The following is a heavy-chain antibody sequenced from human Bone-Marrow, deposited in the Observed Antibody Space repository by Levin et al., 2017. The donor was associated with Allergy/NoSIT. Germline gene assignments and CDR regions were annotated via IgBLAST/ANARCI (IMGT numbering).Heavy chain of an antibody. CDR1: GASLSSYY. CDR2: IYYNGGT. J-gene: IGHJ2*01. V-gene: IGHV4-59*01. Sequence: SETLSLTCSVSGASLSSYYWSWIRQPPGKGLEWIGYIYYNGGTSDNPSLQSLVTMSRDTSKNQFSLKLSSVTAADTAVYYCARVGGDWVVISATPNWYFDVWGRGILVTVSS. D-gene: IGHD2-15*01. CDR3: ARVGGDWVVISATPNWYFDV.